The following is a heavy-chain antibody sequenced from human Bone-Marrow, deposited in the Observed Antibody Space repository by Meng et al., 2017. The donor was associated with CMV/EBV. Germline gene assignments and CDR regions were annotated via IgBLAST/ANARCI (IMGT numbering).Heavy chain of an antibody. V-gene: IGHV3-11*04. J-gene: IGHJ4*02. CDR3: ARGRRHSDY. CDR2: ISGGGNTI. Sequence: GGSLRLSCAASAFPFTDYYMTWIRQAPGKGLEWISYISGGGNTIYYADSVKGRFTISRDNAKNSLYLQMNSLRAEDTAVYYCARGRRHSDYWGQGTLVTVSS. D-gene: IGHD2-15*01. CDR1: AFPFTDYY.